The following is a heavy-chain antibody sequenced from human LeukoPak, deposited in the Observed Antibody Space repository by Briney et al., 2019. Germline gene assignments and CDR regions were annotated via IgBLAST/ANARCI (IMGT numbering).Heavy chain of an antibody. CDR1: GNSFGDYY. Sequence: SETPSLTCTVSGNSFGDYYWSWIRQPAGKGLEWIGRIYTSGSTTYNPSLKSRVTMSVDTSKSQFSLKLSSVTAADTAVYYCARRIYYYGSGSYYNWFDPWGQGTLVTVSS. CDR2: IYTSGST. CDR3: ARRIYYYGSGSYYNWFDP. J-gene: IGHJ5*02. D-gene: IGHD3-10*01. V-gene: IGHV4-4*07.